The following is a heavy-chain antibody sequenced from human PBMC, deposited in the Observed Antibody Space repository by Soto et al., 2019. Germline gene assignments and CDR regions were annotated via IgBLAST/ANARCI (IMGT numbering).Heavy chain of an antibody. V-gene: IGHV3-30*18. Sequence: QVQLVESGGGVVQPGRSLKLSCAASGFTFSSYGMHWVRQAPGKGLEWVAVISYDGSDKYYADSVKGRFTISRDDSXNXXYLQMNRLRAEDTAVYYCAKTAGYDYVWGSSGLDPWGQGTLVTVSS. CDR2: ISYDGSDK. CDR3: AKTAGYDYVWGSSGLDP. J-gene: IGHJ5*02. CDR1: GFTFSSYG. D-gene: IGHD3-16*01.